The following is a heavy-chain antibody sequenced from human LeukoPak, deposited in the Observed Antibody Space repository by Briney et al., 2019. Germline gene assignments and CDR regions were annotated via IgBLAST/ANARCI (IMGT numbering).Heavy chain of an antibody. J-gene: IGHJ4*02. CDR1: GGSIRSSYYY. CDR2: INHSGST. V-gene: IGHV4-39*07. D-gene: IGHD3-22*01. CDR3: ATLGEYYDSSGYYYN. Sequence: SETLSLTCTVSGGSIRSSYYYWGWIRQPPGTGLEWIGEINHSGSTYYNPSLKSRVTISVDSSKNQFSLKLTSVTAADTAVYYCATLGEYYDSSGYYYNWGQGTLVTVSS.